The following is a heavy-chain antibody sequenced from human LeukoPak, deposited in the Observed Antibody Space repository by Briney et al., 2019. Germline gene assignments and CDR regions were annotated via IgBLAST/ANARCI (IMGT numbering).Heavy chain of an antibody. D-gene: IGHD2-2*01. CDR2: INHSGST. Sequence: KPSETLSLTCAVYGGSFSGYYWSWIRQPPGKGLEWIGEINHSGSTNYNPSLKSRVTISVDTSKNQFSLKLSSVTAADTAVYYCARVRPRVPPAGFDPWGQGTLVTVSS. CDR3: ARVRPRVPPAGFDP. J-gene: IGHJ5*02. V-gene: IGHV4-34*01. CDR1: GGSFSGYY.